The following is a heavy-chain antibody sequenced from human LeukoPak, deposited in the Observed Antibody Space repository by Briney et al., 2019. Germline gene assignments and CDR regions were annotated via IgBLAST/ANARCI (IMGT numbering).Heavy chain of an antibody. J-gene: IGHJ6*03. CDR3: ARDLGYCSSSSCRYYYYMDV. CDR2: ISAYNGNT. D-gene: IGHD2-2*01. CDR1: GYTFTSYG. V-gene: IGHV1-18*01. Sequence: ASVKVSCKASGYTFTSYGISGVRQAPGQGLEWMGWISAYNGNTNYAQKLQGRVTMTTDTSTSTAYMELRSLRSDDTAVYHCARDLGYCSSSSCRYYYYMDVWGKGTTVTVSS.